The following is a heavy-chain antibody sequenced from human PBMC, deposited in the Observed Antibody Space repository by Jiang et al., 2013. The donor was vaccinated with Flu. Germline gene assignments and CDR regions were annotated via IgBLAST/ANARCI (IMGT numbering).Heavy chain of an antibody. CDR3: AKGVDSAGHYYTLDD. V-gene: IGHV1-3*01. D-gene: IGHD3-3*01. CDR1: GYNFIDYA. J-gene: IGHJ4*02. Sequence: SGAEVKKPGASVNISCRASGYNFIDYAIHWVRQAPGQRPEWMGWISLATGNTKYSQSFQGRVTLTSDTSASTVYMELSSLTFEDTAVFYXAKGVDSAGHYYTLDDWGQGTLVAVSS. CDR2: ISLATGNT.